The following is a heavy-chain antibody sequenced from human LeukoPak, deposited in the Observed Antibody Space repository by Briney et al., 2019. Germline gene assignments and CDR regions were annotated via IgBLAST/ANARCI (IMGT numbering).Heavy chain of an antibody. D-gene: IGHD6-19*01. CDR1: GYSFSSYW. Sequence: GESLKISCKGSGYSFSSYWIGWVRPMPGESLEWMVFIYPVASDTRYSPSFQGQFTISADKSISTAYLQWSSLKASDTAMYYCARRVSVGFDPWGQGTLVTVSS. V-gene: IGHV5-51*01. J-gene: IGHJ5*02. CDR2: IYPVASDT. CDR3: ARRVSVGFDP.